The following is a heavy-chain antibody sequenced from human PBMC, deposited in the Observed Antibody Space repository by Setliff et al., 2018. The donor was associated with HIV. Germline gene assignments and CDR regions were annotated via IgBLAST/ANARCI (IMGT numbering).Heavy chain of an antibody. V-gene: IGHV1-18*01. D-gene: IGHD4-17*01. J-gene: IGHJ4*02. CDR2: ISPDSGRT. CDR3: VRDDYGDYD. Sequence: ASVKVSCKASGYSFTNSDVSWVRLAPGQGLEWMGWISPDSGRTNYAQKFQGRVTMTTDTSTSTAYMELRSLRSDDTAVYYCVRDDYGDYDWGQGTLVTSPQ. CDR1: GYSFTNSD.